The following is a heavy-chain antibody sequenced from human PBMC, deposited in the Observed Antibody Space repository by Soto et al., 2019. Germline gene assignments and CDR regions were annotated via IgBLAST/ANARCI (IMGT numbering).Heavy chain of an antibody. CDR1: GFTFSNYG. J-gene: IGHJ4*02. D-gene: IGHD6-13*01. V-gene: IGHV3-23*01. CDR3: AKDRTTAAGYYFDY. Sequence: PGGSLRLSCAASGFTFSNYGMNWVRQAPGKGLEWVSGISTNGDTANYADSVKGRFTISRDNSKNALYMQMNSLRAEDTAVYYCAKDRTTAAGYYFDYWGQGTLVTVSS. CDR2: ISTNGDTA.